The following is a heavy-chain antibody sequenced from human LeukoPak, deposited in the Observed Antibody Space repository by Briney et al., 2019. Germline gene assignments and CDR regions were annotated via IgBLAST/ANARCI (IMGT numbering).Heavy chain of an antibody. Sequence: KPSETLSLTCTVSGGSISSYYWSWIRQPPGKGLEWIGYIYYSGSTNYNPSLKNRVTISLDASNNQCPLKLRSVPAADTAVYYCARGFDWFDPWGQGTLVTVSS. CDR2: IYYSGST. CDR3: ARGFDWFDP. J-gene: IGHJ5*02. CDR1: GGSISSYY. D-gene: IGHD3-10*01. V-gene: IGHV4-59*01.